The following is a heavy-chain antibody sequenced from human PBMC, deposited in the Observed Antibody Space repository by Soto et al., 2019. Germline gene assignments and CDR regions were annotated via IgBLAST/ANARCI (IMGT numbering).Heavy chain of an antibody. CDR3: GRQPGHCGSTTCFGYYSVDV. CDR2: IYYSGST. J-gene: IGHJ6*02. CDR1: GGSISSSSYS. Sequence: QLQLQESGPRLVKPSETLSLTCSVSGGSISSSSYSWGWIRQPPGKGLEWIGTIYYSGSTHYNPSLEGEAARSADTPTNQLSLRLSSVTAADTAVYYCGRQPGHCGSTTCFGYYSVDVWGQGTTVTVS. V-gene: IGHV4-39*01. D-gene: IGHD2-2*01.